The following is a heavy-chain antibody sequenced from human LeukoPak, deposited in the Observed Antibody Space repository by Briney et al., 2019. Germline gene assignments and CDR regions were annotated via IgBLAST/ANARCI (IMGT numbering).Heavy chain of an antibody. D-gene: IGHD5-18*01. CDR1: GFTFSSYG. J-gene: IGHJ6*04. V-gene: IGHV3-30*03. Sequence: PGGSLRLSCAASGFTFSSYGMHWVRQAPGKGLEWVAVISYDGSNKYYADSVKGRFTISRDNSKNTLYLQMNSLRAEDTAVYYCAREYGLLEYSPLDVWGKGTTVTVSS. CDR3: AREYGLLEYSPLDV. CDR2: ISYDGSNK.